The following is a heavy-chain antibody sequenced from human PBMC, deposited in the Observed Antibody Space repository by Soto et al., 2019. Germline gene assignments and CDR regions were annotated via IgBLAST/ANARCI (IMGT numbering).Heavy chain of an antibody. V-gene: IGHV1-3*01. D-gene: IGHD2-21*02. Sequence: ASVKVSCKASGYTFTSYAMDWVRQAPGQRLEWMGWINAGNGNTKYSQKFQGRVTMTRDTSTSTVYMELSSLRSEDTAVYYCARGMVVTLSSYYYYEMDVWGQGTTVTVSS. CDR2: INAGNGNT. J-gene: IGHJ6*02. CDR3: ARGMVVTLSSYYYYEMDV. CDR1: GYTFTSYA.